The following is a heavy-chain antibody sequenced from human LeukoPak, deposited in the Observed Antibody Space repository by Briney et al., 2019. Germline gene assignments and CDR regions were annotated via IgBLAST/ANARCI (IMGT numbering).Heavy chain of an antibody. D-gene: IGHD3-10*01. CDR1: GGSISNDY. Sequence: SETLSLTRTVSGGSISNDYWSWLRQAAGKELEWLGRVYTSGSTNYNPSLKSRVTISLDKSKKQFSLNLNSVTAADTAVYYCARGGTYGSGRNQHTTLDYWGPGTLVTVSS. J-gene: IGHJ4*02. CDR3: ARGGTYGSGRNQHTTLDY. V-gene: IGHV4-4*07. CDR2: VYTSGST.